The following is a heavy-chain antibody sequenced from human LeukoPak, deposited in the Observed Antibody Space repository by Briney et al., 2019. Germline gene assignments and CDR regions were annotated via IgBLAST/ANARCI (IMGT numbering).Heavy chain of an antibody. Sequence: ASVKVSCKASGYTFTSYGINWVRQATGQGLEWMGWMNPNSGNTGYAQKFQGRVTMTRNTSISTAYMELSSLRSEDTAVYYCARVGIAAAGHFDYWGQGNLVTVSS. CDR3: ARVGIAAAGHFDY. D-gene: IGHD6-13*01. CDR1: GYTFTSYG. CDR2: MNPNSGNT. J-gene: IGHJ4*02. V-gene: IGHV1-8*01.